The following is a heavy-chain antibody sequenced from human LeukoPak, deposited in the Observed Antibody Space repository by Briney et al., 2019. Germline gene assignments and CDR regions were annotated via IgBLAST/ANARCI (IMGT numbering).Heavy chain of an antibody. J-gene: IGHJ4*02. CDR1: GGSISSGSYY. CDR2: IYYSGST. D-gene: IGHD3-9*01. V-gene: IGHV4-61*01. CDR3: ARLTYYDILTGYYFDY. Sequence: PSQTLSLTCTVSGGSISSGSYYWSWIRQPPGKGLEWIGYIYYSGSTNYNPSLKSRVTISVDTSKNQFSLKLGSVTAADTAVHYCARLTYYDILTGYYFDYWGQGTLVTVSS.